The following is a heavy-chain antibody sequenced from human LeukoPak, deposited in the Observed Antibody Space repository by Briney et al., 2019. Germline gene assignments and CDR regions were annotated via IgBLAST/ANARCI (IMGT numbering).Heavy chain of an antibody. Sequence: PSETLSLTCTVSGGSISSGSYYWSWIRQPAGKGLEWIGRIYTSGSTNYNPSLKSRVTISVDTSKNQFSLKLSSVTAADTAVYYCARETRGYSYEYYFDYWGQGTLVTVSS. D-gene: IGHD5-18*01. CDR3: ARETRGYSYEYYFDY. V-gene: IGHV4-61*02. CDR1: GGSISSGSYY. CDR2: IYTSGST. J-gene: IGHJ4*02.